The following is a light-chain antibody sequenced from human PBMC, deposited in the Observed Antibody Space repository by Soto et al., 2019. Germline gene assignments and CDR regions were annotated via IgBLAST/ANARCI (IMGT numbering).Light chain of an antibody. J-gene: IGKJ5*01. Sequence: EIVLTQSPATLSLSPGERATLSCRASQSVSSYLAWYQQKPGQAPRLLIYDASNRATGIPARFSGSGSGTDITLTISSLQPEDFAVYYWQQRSDRPQIPLGQGKRLEIK. CDR2: DAS. CDR3: QQRSDRPQIP. CDR1: QSVSSY. V-gene: IGKV3-11*01.